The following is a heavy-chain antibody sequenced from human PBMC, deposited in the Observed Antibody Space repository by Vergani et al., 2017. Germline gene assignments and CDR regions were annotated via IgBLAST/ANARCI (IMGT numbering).Heavy chain of an antibody. D-gene: IGHD3-22*01. CDR3: ARDYYDSSGYYY. Sequence: EVQLVETGGGLIQPGGSLRLSCAASGFTVSSNYMSWVRQAPGKGLEWVSVIYSGCSTYYADSVKGRFTISRDNSKNTLYLQMNSLRAEDTAVYYCARDYYDSSGYYYWGQGTLVTVSS. J-gene: IGHJ4*02. V-gene: IGHV3-53*02. CDR2: IYSGCST. CDR1: GFTVSSNY.